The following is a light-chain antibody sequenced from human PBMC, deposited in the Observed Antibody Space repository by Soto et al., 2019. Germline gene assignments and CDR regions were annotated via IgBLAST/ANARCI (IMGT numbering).Light chain of an antibody. Sequence: EIVLTQSPGTLSLSPGERATLSCRASQSVSSSYLAWYQQKPGQPPRLLIYAASSRATGIPDRFSGSGSGTDFTLTISRLEPEDFAVYYRQQYDNSLYTFGQGTKLEMK. V-gene: IGKV3-20*01. J-gene: IGKJ2*01. CDR2: AAS. CDR3: QQYDNSLYT. CDR1: QSVSSSY.